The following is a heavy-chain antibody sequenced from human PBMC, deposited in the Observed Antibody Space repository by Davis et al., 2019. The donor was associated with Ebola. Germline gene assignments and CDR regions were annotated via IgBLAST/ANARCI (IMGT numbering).Heavy chain of an antibody. D-gene: IGHD6-19*01. CDR3: ARLKGSGWYEMGY. CDR1: GYRFSSYW. J-gene: IGHJ4*02. CDR2: IDPSDSYT. Sequence: KVSCKGSGYRFSSYWISWVRQMPGKGLEWMGRIDPSDSYTNYSPSFQGHVTISADKSISTAYLQWSSLKASDTAMYYCARLKGSGWYEMGYWGQGTLVTVSS. V-gene: IGHV5-10-1*01.